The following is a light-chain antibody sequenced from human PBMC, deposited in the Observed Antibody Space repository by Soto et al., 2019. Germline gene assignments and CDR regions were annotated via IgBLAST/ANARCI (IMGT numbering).Light chain of an antibody. Sequence: DIVMTQSPPSLPVTPGEPASISCRSSQSLLHSNGYNYLDWYLQRPGQSPQLLIYLGSNRASGVPDRFSGSGSGTDCTLKISRVEAEDVGLYYCMQALQAPLTFGQGTKVDI. V-gene: IGKV2-28*01. CDR2: LGS. CDR3: MQALQAPLT. J-gene: IGKJ1*01. CDR1: QSLLHSNGYNY.